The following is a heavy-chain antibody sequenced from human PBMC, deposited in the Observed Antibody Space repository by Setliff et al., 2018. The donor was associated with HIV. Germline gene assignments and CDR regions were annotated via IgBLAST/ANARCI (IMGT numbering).Heavy chain of an antibody. Sequence: ASVKVSCKASGYTFSRYAMHWVRQAPGQRLEWMGWINAGNGNTKYSQKFRGRVTMTTDISTNTAYMEVRSLSFDDTAVYYCVRLTADRTNYYYYMDVWGKGTTVTVSS. J-gene: IGHJ6*03. CDR2: INAGNGNT. D-gene: IGHD2-8*01. CDR1: GYTFSRYA. V-gene: IGHV1-3*01. CDR3: VRLTADRTNYYYYMDV.